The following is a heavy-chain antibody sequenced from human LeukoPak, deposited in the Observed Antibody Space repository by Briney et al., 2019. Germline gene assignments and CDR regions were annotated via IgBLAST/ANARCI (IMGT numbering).Heavy chain of an antibody. CDR1: GFTFDDYG. CDR2: INWNGGST. J-gene: IGHJ1*01. CDR3: ARDPIAAAGEYFQH. Sequence: PGGSLRLFCAASGFTFDDYGMSWVRQAPGKGLEWVSGINWNGGSTGYADSVKGRFTISRDNAKNSLYLQMNSLRAEDTALYYCARDPIAAAGEYFQHWGQGTLVTVSS. D-gene: IGHD6-13*01. V-gene: IGHV3-20*04.